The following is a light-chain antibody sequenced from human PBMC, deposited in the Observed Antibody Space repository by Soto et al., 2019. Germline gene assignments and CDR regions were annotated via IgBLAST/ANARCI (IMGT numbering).Light chain of an antibody. CDR2: DTS. CDR1: QFVSSR. CDR3: QEYIQWPPGM. Sequence: DIVVTQSPATLSASPGERVTLSCRASQFVSSRLAWYQQRPGQVPRLLIYDTSTRAPGISARFSGSGSGTEFTITIGSLQSEDFAVYYCQEYIQWPPGMFGPGTTVDIK. V-gene: IGKV3-15*01. J-gene: IGKJ1*01.